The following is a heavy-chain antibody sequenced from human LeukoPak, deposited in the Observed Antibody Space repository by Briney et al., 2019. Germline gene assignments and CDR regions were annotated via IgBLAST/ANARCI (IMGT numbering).Heavy chain of an antibody. Sequence: GGSLRLSCAASGFTFRSYGMHWVRQAPGKGLEWVAVISYDGSNKYYADSVKGRFTISRDNSKNTLYLQMNSLRAEDTAVYYCAKSPPEDCSGGSCPYLNYFYYGMDVWGPGTTVTVSS. V-gene: IGHV3-30*18. CDR3: AKSPPEDCSGGSCPYLNYFYYGMDV. CDR1: GFTFRSYG. J-gene: IGHJ6*02. D-gene: IGHD2-15*01. CDR2: ISYDGSNK.